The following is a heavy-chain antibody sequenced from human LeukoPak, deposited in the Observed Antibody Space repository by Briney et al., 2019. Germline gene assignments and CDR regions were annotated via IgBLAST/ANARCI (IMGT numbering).Heavy chain of an antibody. J-gene: IGHJ4*02. CDR1: GFTLGSYW. Sequence: GGSLRLSCAASGFTLGSYWMQWVRQAPGKGLEWGAGSKTDGAKISYAESVKGRFTISRDNAKNTVYLQITSLRAEDTAVYHCAREAHDYGSESSDSWGQGTLVTVSS. CDR3: AREAHDYGSESSDS. V-gene: IGHV3-74*01. D-gene: IGHD3-10*01. CDR2: SKTDGAKI.